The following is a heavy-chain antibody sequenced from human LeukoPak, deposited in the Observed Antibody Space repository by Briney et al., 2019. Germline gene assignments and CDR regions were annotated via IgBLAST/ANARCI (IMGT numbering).Heavy chain of an antibody. CDR2: ISSGGGST. D-gene: IGHD6-13*01. J-gene: IGHJ4*02. V-gene: IGHV3-23*01. CDR3: ARAAEQRSSWYLDYFDY. Sequence: PGGSLRLSCAASGFTFRNYAMSWVRQAPGKGLEWVSAISSGGGSTYYADSVKGRFTISRDNSKNTLYLQMNSLRAEDTAVYYCARAAEQRSSWYLDYFDYWGQGTLVTVSS. CDR1: GFTFRNYA.